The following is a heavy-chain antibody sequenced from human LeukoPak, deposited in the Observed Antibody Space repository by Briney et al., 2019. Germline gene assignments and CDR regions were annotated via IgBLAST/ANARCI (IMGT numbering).Heavy chain of an antibody. CDR1: GDSVSSNSAA. Sequence: SQTLSLTCAISGDSVSSNSAAWNWLRQSPSRGLEWLGRTYYRSKWYNDYAVSVKSRITINPDTSKNQFSLKLSSVTAADTAVYYCARVMYSGSYYLLYAFDIWGQGTMVTVSS. J-gene: IGHJ3*02. CDR3: ARVMYSGSYYLLYAFDI. V-gene: IGHV6-1*01. D-gene: IGHD1-26*01. CDR2: TYYRSKWYN.